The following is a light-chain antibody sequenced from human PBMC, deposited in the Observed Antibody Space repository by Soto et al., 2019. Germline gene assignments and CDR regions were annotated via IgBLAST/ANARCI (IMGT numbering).Light chain of an antibody. CDR1: SSNIGSNS. Sequence: QSVLTQPPSASGTPGQRVTMSCSGSSSNIGSNSVNWYQQLPGTAPKLLIYSTNQRPSGVPDRFSGSKSDTSASLAISGLLSEDEADYYCAAWDDSLNGEVVFGGGTQLTVL. CDR2: STN. V-gene: IGLV1-44*01. J-gene: IGLJ2*01. CDR3: AAWDDSLNGEVV.